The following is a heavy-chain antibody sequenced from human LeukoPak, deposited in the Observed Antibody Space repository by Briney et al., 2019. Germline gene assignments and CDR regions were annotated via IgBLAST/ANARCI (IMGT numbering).Heavy chain of an antibody. J-gene: IGHJ4*02. CDR1: VGSFCDYF. V-gene: IGHV4-34*01. CDR3: ARGEDGTGDYRPTYFDS. D-gene: IGHD4-17*01. Sequence: SETLSLTCAVYVGSFCDYFWNWLRQPPGKGLEWLGEINHGGGTRYNPSLKSRATISVDTSKKQFSLNLTSVTAADTAVYYCARGEDGTGDYRPTYFDSWGQGTLVTVSS. CDR2: INHGGGT.